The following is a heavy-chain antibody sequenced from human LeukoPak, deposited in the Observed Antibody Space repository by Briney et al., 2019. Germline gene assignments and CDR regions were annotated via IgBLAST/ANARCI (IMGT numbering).Heavy chain of an antibody. V-gene: IGHV4-59*01. CDR3: ARDRHYYDSSGYDWNWFDP. CDR2: IYYSGST. CDR1: GGSISSYY. D-gene: IGHD3-22*01. J-gene: IGHJ5*02. Sequence: SETLSLTCTVSGGSISSYYWSWIRQPPGKGLKWIGYIYYSGSTNYNPSLKSRVTISVDTSKNQFSLKLSSVTAADTAVYYCARDRHYYDSSGYDWNWFDPWGQGTLVTVSS.